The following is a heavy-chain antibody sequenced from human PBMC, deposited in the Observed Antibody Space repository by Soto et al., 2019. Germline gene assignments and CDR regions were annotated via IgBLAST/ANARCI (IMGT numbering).Heavy chain of an antibody. CDR2: IYHSGST. CDR3: ARDPIFYYASSGYGGSYFDY. D-gene: IGHD3-22*01. V-gene: IGHV4-30-4*01. J-gene: IGHJ4*02. Sequence: SETLSLTCVVSGASVTSDDYYWSWIRQPPGKGLEWIGYIYHSGSTYYNPSLKSRVSISIDTSQNQFSLKLTSLTAADTAAYYCARDPIFYYASSGYGGSYFDYWGQGSRVTVSS. CDR1: GASVTSDDYY.